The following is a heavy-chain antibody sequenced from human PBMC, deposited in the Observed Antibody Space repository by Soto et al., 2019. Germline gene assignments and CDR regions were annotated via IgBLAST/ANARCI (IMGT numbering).Heavy chain of an antibody. CDR2: VTASGGGT. V-gene: IGHV3-23*01. Sequence: VGSLRLSCAASGFIFNNYAMTWVRQAPGKGLERVSTVTASGGGTFYANSVKGRFTISRDNSRNTLHLQMSSLRVEDTALYYCAKALVPALTAKFGYWGQGTLVTVSS. J-gene: IGHJ4*02. D-gene: IGHD5-18*01. CDR3: AKALVPALTAKFGY. CDR1: GFIFNNYA.